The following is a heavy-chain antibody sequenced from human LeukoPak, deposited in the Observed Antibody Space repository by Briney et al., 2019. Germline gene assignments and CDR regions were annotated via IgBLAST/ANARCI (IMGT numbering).Heavy chain of an antibody. Sequence: GASVKVSCKASGGTFSSYAISWVRQAPGQGLEWMGIINPSGSSTSYAQKFQGRVTMTRDTSTSTVYMELSSLRSEDTAVYYCFAYYYGSGSSYWGQGTLVTVSS. J-gene: IGHJ4*02. CDR2: INPSGSST. CDR3: FAYYYGSGSSY. D-gene: IGHD3-10*01. CDR1: GGTFSSYA. V-gene: IGHV1-46*01.